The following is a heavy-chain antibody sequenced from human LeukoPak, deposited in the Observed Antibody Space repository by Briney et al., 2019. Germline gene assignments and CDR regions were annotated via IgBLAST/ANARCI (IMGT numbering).Heavy chain of an antibody. CDR1: GCSISSSSYY. V-gene: IGHV4-39*01. Sequence: SETLSLTCTVSGCSISSSSYYWGWIRQPPGKGLEWIVSIYYSGSTYYNPSLKGPVTISIDTSKNQFSLKLSSVTAADTAVYYCARHCSSTSCYHGPQFDYWGQGTLVTVSS. J-gene: IGHJ4*02. CDR3: ARHCSSTSCYHGPQFDY. D-gene: IGHD2-2*01. CDR2: IYYSGST.